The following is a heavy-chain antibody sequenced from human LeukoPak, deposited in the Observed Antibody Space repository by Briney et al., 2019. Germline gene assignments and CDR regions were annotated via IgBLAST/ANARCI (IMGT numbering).Heavy chain of an antibody. Sequence: ASVKVSCKASGYTFTSYGISWVRQAPGQGLEWMGWISAYNGNTNYAQKLQGRVTMTTDTSTSTAYMDLRSLRPDDTAVYYCARPHSLGGSFYVFWGQGTLITVSS. CDR2: ISAYNGNT. CDR3: ARPHSLGGSFYVF. D-gene: IGHD1-26*01. V-gene: IGHV1-18*01. J-gene: IGHJ4*02. CDR1: GYTFTSYG.